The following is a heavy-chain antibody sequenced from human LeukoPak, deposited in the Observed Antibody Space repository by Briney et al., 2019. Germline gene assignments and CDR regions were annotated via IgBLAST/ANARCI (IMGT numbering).Heavy chain of an antibody. CDR2: IYYSGST. D-gene: IGHD5-18*01. Sequence: SETLSLTCTVSGGSLSSSSYYWGWIRQPPGKGLEWIGSIYYSGSTYYNPSLKSRVTISVDKSKNQFSLKLSSVTAADTAVYYCARAVPLRGYSYGYGGFDPWGQGTLVTVSS. J-gene: IGHJ5*02. CDR3: ARAVPLRGYSYGYGGFDP. CDR1: GGSLSSSSYY. V-gene: IGHV4-39*07.